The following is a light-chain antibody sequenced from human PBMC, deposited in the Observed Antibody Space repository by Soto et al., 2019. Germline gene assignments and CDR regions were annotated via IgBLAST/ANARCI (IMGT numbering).Light chain of an antibody. V-gene: IGLV4-69*01. CDR2: VNSDGRH. CDR3: QTWGTGTVV. Sequence: QLVLTQSPSASASLGASVKLTCTLSSGHSSYAIAWHQQQPEKGPRYLMRVNSDGRHIKGDGIPDRFSGSSSGAERYLTISSLQSEDEADSYCQTWGTGTVVFGGGTKLTVL. J-gene: IGLJ2*01. CDR1: SGHSSYA.